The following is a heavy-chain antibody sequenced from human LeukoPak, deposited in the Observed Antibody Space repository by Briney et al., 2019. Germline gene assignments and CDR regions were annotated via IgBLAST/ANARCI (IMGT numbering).Heavy chain of an antibody. CDR3: ARGITMAYYMDV. CDR2: IYHSGST. J-gene: IGHJ6*03. D-gene: IGHD3-10*01. V-gene: IGHV4-39*07. Sequence: SETLSLTCTVSGGSISSSSYYWGWIRQPPGKGLEWIGSIYHSGSTYYNPSLKSRVTISVDTSKNQFSLKLSSVTAADTAVYYCARGITMAYYMDVWGKGTTVTVSS. CDR1: GGSISSSSYY.